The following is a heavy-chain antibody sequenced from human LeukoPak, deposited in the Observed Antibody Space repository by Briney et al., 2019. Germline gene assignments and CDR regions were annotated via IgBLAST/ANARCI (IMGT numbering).Heavy chain of an antibody. CDR1: AFIFSNYD. CDR3: ARGSGRISIFGVPY. J-gene: IGHJ4*02. CDR2: ISSGGTTI. V-gene: IGHV3-48*01. D-gene: IGHD3-3*01. Sequence: GGSLRLSCAASAFIFSNYDMNWVRQAPGRGLEWVSDISSGGTTINYADSVKGRFTISRDNAKNSVYLQMNSLRAEDTAMYYCARGSGRISIFGVPYWGQGTLVTVSS.